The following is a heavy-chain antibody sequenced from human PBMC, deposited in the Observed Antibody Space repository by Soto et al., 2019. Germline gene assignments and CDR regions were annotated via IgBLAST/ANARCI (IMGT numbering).Heavy chain of an antibody. D-gene: IGHD1-26*01. V-gene: IGHV1-18*01. CDR3: ARDRGSYALDY. Sequence: QVQLVQAGAEVKKPGASVKVSCKASGYTFTSYGFIWVRQDPGQGLEWMGWISAYNGNTNDAQKVQGRVTMTTDTCTTTAYMELRSLRSEDTAVYYCARDRGSYALDYWGQGPLFTFPS. CDR1: GYTFTSYG. J-gene: IGHJ4*02. CDR2: ISAYNGNT.